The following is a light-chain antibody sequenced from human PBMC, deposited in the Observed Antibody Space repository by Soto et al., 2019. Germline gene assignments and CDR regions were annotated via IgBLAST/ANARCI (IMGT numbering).Light chain of an antibody. Sequence: EIVKTQAPATLSVNPGERATLSCRASQSVGSKLAWYQQKPGQAPRFLIYGASSRAAGIPARFSGSGSGTEFTLTISSLQSEDFAVYYCLQYDDWPPWTFGQGTRWIS. CDR1: QSVGSK. CDR2: GAS. J-gene: IGKJ1*01. CDR3: LQYDDWPPWT. V-gene: IGKV3-15*01.